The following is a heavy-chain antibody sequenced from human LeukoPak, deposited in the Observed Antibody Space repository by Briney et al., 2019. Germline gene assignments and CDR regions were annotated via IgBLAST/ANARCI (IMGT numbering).Heavy chain of an antibody. J-gene: IGHJ4*02. V-gene: IGHV3-43*02. CDR3: AGDRELE. Sequence: PGGSLRLSCAASGFTFDDYAMHWVRQAPGKGLEWVSLIREDGRTTNYVNSVKGRFAISRDNAKNSLYLQMNSLRAEDTAVYYCAGDRELEWGQGTLVTVSS. CDR1: GFTFDDYA. CDR2: IREDGRTT. D-gene: IGHD1-1*01.